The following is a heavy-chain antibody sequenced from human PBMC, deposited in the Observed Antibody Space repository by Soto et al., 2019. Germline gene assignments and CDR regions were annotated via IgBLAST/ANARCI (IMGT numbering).Heavy chain of an antibody. CDR2: IHRDGVT. CDR1: GGSTSSSDW. Sequence: QVHLQESGPGLVKPSETLSLTCAISGGSTSSSDWWTWVRQPPGEGLEWIGEIHRDGVTNYNSSPXRRLPLSLDQSRNQFSLRLTSVTAADAAVYFCAGRPEVHPRWGQGILVPVSS. V-gene: IGHV4-4*02. J-gene: IGHJ4*02. D-gene: IGHD1-1*01. CDR3: AGRPEVHPR.